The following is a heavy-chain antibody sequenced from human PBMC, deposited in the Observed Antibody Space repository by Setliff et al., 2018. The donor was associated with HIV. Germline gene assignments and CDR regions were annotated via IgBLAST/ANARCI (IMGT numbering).Heavy chain of an antibody. CDR3: ARETGYYGSGSQTDYFFDY. J-gene: IGHJ4*02. Sequence: ASVKVSCKASGYSFTGYYIHWVRQAPGQGLEWMGRTNPNSGGTLSAQNFQGRVTMTSDTSISTAYMELSRLTSDDTAVYFCARETGYYGSGSQTDYFFDYWGQGTPVTVSS. D-gene: IGHD3-10*01. V-gene: IGHV1-2*06. CDR1: GYSFTGYY. CDR2: TNPNSGGT.